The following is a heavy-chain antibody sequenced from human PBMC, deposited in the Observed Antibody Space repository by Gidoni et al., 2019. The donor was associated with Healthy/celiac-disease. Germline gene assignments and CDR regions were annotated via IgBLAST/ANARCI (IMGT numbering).Heavy chain of an antibody. D-gene: IGHD3-22*01. J-gene: IGHJ3*02. Sequence: QVQLQESGPGLVKPSETLSLTCTVSGGSISSYYWSWIRQPPGKGLEWIGYIYYSGSTNYNPSLKSRVTISVDTSKNQFSLKLSSVTAADTAVYYCARVDSSGYQNDAFDIWGQGTMVTVSS. CDR3: ARVDSSGYQNDAFDI. V-gene: IGHV4-59*01. CDR1: GGSISSYY. CDR2: IYYSGST.